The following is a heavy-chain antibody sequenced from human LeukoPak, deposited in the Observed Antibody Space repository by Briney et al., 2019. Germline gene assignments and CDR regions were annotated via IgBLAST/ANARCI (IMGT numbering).Heavy chain of an antibody. CDR1: GFTFSSYA. V-gene: IGHV3-23*01. CDR2: ISGSGGST. Sequence: GGSLRLSCAASGFTFSSYAMSWVRQAPGKGLEWVSAISGSGGSTYYADSVKGRLTISRDNSKNTLYLQMNSLRAEDTAVYYCARLLRFLEWSPRYYYGMDVWGQGITVTVSS. D-gene: IGHD3-3*01. J-gene: IGHJ6*02. CDR3: ARLLRFLEWSPRYYYGMDV.